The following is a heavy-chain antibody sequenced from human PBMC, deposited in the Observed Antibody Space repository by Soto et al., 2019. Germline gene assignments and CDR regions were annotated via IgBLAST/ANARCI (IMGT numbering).Heavy chain of an antibody. CDR2: IYYSGST. D-gene: IGHD6-13*01. Sequence: SETLSLTCTVSGGSVSSGSYYWSWIRQPPGKGLEWIGYIYYSGSTNYNPSLKSRVTISVDTSKNQFSLKLSSVTAADTAVYYCARFDEYGSSWYDYFDYWGQGTLVTVSS. CDR1: GGSVSSGSYY. J-gene: IGHJ4*02. V-gene: IGHV4-61*01. CDR3: ARFDEYGSSWYDYFDY.